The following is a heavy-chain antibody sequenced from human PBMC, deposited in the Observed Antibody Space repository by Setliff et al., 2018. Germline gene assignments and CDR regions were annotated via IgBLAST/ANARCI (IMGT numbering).Heavy chain of an antibody. Sequence: PSETLSLTCGASGGSFSVYYWTWIRQTPGKGLEWIGEINHSGSTKCNPSLKSRVTISVDTPKNQFSLELTSVTAADAAVYYCARISGFQYMDVWGKGTTVTVSS. CDR2: INHSGST. V-gene: IGHV4-34*01. D-gene: IGHD3-3*01. CDR3: ARISGFQYMDV. CDR1: GGSFSVYY. J-gene: IGHJ6*03.